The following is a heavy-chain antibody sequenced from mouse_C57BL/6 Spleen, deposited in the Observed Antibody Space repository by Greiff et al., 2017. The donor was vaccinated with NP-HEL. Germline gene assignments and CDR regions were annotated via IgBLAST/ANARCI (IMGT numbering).Heavy chain of an antibody. CDR2: ISSGGDYI. J-gene: IGHJ4*01. Sequence: EVKLMESGEGLVKPGGSRKPSCAASGFTLGSYAMSGVRQTPEKRLEWVAYISSGGDYIYYADTVKGRFTISRDNARNTLYLQMSSLKSEDTAMYYCTSPIYYYGSSYGYYYAMDYWGQGTSVTVSS. CDR3: TSPIYYYGSSYGYYYAMDY. CDR1: GFTLGSYA. V-gene: IGHV5-9-1*02. D-gene: IGHD1-1*01.